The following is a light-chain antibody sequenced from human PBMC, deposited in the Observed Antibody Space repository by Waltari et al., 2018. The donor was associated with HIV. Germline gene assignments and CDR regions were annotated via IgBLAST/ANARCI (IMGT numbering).Light chain of an antibody. J-gene: IGKJ1*01. V-gene: IGKV1-5*03. CDR2: KAS. CDR3: QQYNSYSPT. Sequence: DLQMTQSPSTRSASVGARVTITCRASQSISSWLAWYQQKPGKAPKLLIYKASSLESGVPSRFSGSGSGTEFTLTISSLQPDDFATYYCQQYNSYSPTFGQGTKVEIK. CDR1: QSISSW.